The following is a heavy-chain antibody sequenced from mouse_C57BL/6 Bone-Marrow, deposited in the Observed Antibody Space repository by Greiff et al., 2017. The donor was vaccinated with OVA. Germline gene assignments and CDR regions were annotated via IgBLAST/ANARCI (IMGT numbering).Heavy chain of an antibody. V-gene: IGHV5-12*01. CDR3: ARQGGYYYGSRYWYFDV. D-gene: IGHD1-1*01. Sequence: EVQLVESGGGLVQPGGSLKLSCAASGFTFSDYYMYWVRQTPEKRLEWVAYISNGGVSTYYPDTVTGRFPLSRTPAKHTLYLQMSRMKSEDTAMYYCARQGGYYYGSRYWYFDVWGTGTTVTVSA. CDR1: GFTFSDYY. CDR2: ISNGGVST. J-gene: IGHJ1*03.